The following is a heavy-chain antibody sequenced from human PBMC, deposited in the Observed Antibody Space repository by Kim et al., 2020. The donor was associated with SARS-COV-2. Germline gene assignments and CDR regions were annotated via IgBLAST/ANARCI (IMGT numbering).Heavy chain of an antibody. CDR2: IYTSGST. J-gene: IGHJ6*02. CDR1: GGSISSYY. D-gene: IGHD2-2*01. CDR3: ARDSRVGGVVPAANEDYYYYYGMDV. V-gene: IGHV4-4*07. Sequence: SETLSLTCTVSGGSISSYYWSWIRQPAGKGLEWIGRIYTSGSTNYNPSLKSRVTMSVDTSKNQFSLKLSSVTAADTAVYYCARDSRVGGVVPAANEDYYYYYGMDVWGQGTTVTVSS.